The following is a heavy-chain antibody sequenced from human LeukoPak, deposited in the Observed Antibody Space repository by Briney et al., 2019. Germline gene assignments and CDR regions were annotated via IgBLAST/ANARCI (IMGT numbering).Heavy chain of an antibody. D-gene: IGHD2-15*01. Sequence: SETQSLTCAVSGYSISSSYYWGWIRQPPGKGLEWIGSIYHSGSTYYNPSLKSRVTISVDTSKNQFSLKLSSVTAADTAVYYCASTIVVDAFDIWGQGTMVTVSS. CDR1: GYSISSSYY. CDR2: IYHSGST. J-gene: IGHJ3*02. V-gene: IGHV4-38-2*01. CDR3: ASTIVVDAFDI.